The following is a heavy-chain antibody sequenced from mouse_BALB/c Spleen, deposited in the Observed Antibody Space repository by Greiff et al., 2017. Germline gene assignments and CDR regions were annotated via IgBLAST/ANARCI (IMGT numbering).Heavy chain of an antibody. J-gene: IGHJ3*01. V-gene: IGHV1-7*01. CDR2: INPSTGYT. CDR3: ASTTGFAY. D-gene: IGHD2-1*01. CDR1: GYTFTSYW. Sequence: VQLQQSGAELAKPGASVTMSCKASGYTFTSYWMHWVKQRPGQGLEWIGYINPSTGYTEYNQKFKDKATLTADKSSSTAYMQLSSLTSEDSAVYYCASTTGFAYWGQGTLVTVSA.